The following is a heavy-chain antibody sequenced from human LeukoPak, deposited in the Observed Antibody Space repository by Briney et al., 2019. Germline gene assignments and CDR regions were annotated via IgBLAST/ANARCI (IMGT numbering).Heavy chain of an antibody. CDR3: ARWVYGGNYPVYGVDV. CDR2: INTDGSGT. Sequence: GGSLRLSCAASGFTFSNYWMHWVRQVPGEALVWVSRINTDGSGTSYADSVKGRFTISRDNAKNTLYLQMNSLRVEDTAVYYCARWVYGGNYPVYGVDVWGQGTTVTVSS. V-gene: IGHV3-74*01. CDR1: GFTFSNYW. J-gene: IGHJ6*02. D-gene: IGHD4-23*01.